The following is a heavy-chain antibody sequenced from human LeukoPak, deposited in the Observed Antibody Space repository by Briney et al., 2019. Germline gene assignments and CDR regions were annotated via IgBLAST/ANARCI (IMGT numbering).Heavy chain of an antibody. D-gene: IGHD2-15*01. Sequence: ASVKVSCKASGYTFNSYGISWVRQAPGQGLEWMGWISAYNGNTNYAQKLQGRVTMTTDTSTSTAYMELRSLRSDDTAVYYCARVYCSGGSCKYYYYGMDVWGQGTTVTVSS. J-gene: IGHJ6*02. CDR1: GYTFNSYG. V-gene: IGHV1-18*01. CDR2: ISAYNGNT. CDR3: ARVYCSGGSCKYYYYGMDV.